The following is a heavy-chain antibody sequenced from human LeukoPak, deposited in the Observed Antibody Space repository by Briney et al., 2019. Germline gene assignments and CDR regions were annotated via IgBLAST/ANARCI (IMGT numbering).Heavy chain of an antibody. CDR2: IKRDGNEK. V-gene: IGHV3-7*01. CDR1: GFTFSSYW. Sequence: GSLRLSCAASGFTFSSYWMNWVRQAPGKGLEGVANIKRDGNEKNYVDSVRGRFSISRDNAKNSLYLQMDSLRAEDTAVYYCAKEGAYPIITYDSWGQGALVTVSS. CDR3: AKEGAYPIITYDS. D-gene: IGHD3-10*01. J-gene: IGHJ5*01.